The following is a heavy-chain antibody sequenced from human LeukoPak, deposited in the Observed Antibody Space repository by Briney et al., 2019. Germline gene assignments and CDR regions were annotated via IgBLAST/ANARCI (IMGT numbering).Heavy chain of an antibody. V-gene: IGHV3-30*18. CDR3: AKDHLRIMITFGGEGPLPPLIDY. J-gene: IGHJ4*02. Sequence: PGRSLRLSCAASGFTFSSYGMHWVRQAPGKGLEWVAVISYDGSNKYYADSVKGRFTISRDNSKNTLYLQMNSLRAEDTAVYYCAKDHLRIMITFGGEGPLPPLIDYWAREPWSPSPQ. CDR2: ISYDGSNK. CDR1: GFTFSSYG. D-gene: IGHD3-16*01.